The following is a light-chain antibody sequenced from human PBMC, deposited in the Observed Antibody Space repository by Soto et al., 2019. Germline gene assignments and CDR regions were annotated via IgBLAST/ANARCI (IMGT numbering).Light chain of an antibody. CDR1: QNVGSRN. V-gene: IGKV3-20*01. CDR2: GTI. J-gene: IGKJ1*01. CDR3: HQYGVSPWT. Sequence: EVVLTQSPGTLSLSPGERAALSCRASQNVGSRNVAWYQQKPGQAPRPLIYGTIHRATGIPDRFSGSGSGTDFTLTISRLEPEDFAMYYCHQYGVSPWTFGQGTKVEIQ.